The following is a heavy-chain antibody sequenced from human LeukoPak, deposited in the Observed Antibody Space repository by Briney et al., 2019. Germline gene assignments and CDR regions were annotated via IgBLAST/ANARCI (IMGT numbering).Heavy chain of an antibody. CDR1: GFIFHDYY. V-gene: IGHV3-11*01. D-gene: IGHD1-26*01. J-gene: IGHJ4*02. CDR3: ARDGPIRGSYYVAFSHPTSGY. Sequence: GRCVRPSCAASGFIFHDYYMRWLRQARGKGVEGVSYISCRGSTKHYADSVKGRFTISRGNAKISLYLQMNSLRAEDTAVYYCARDGPIRGSYYVAFSHPTSGYWGQGTLVTVSS. CDR2: ISCRGSTK.